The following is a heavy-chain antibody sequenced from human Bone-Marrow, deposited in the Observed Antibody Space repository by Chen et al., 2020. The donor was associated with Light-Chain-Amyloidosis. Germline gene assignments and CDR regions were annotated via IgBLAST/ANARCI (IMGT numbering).Heavy chain of an antibody. Sequence: QVHLEESGGGLVQPGRSLRLSCAASGFTFNTYGIHWVRQAPGKGLEWVAVISYDGTKKYYAGSVKGRFTISRDNSENTVYLQMNGLRAEDSAMYYCSEEGSASWGQGARVTVSS. CDR2: ISYDGTKK. J-gene: IGHJ5*02. CDR3: SEEGSAS. V-gene: IGHV3-30*18. CDR1: GFTFNTYG.